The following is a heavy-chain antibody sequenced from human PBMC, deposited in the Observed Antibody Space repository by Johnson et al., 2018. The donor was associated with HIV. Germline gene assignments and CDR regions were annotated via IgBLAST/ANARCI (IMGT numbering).Heavy chain of an antibody. D-gene: IGHD1-26*01. CDR1: GFNVSSNY. CDR3: ARDHTNSGSYSTYAFDI. CDR2: IYSGGST. V-gene: IGHV3-66*01. Sequence: MQLVESGGGLVQPGGSLRLSCAASGFNVSSNYMSWVRQAPGKGLEWVSVIYSGGSTKYADSVRGRFTISRDKSKNTLYLQMNSLRAEDTAVYYCARDHTNSGSYSTYAFDIWGQGTMVTVSS. J-gene: IGHJ3*02.